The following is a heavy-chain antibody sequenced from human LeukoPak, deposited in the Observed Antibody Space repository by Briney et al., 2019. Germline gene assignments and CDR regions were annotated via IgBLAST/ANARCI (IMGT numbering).Heavy chain of an antibody. D-gene: IGHD3-22*01. CDR3: TTMLGGYYDSSGYSDY. J-gene: IGHJ4*02. Sequence: GGSLRLSCAASGFTVSSNYMSWVRQAPGKGLEWVGRIKSKTDGGTTDYAAPVKGRFTISRDDSKNTLYLQMNSLRTEDTAVYYCTTMLGGYYDSSGYSDYWGQGTLVTVSS. CDR1: GFTVSSNY. CDR2: IKSKTDGGTT. V-gene: IGHV3-15*01.